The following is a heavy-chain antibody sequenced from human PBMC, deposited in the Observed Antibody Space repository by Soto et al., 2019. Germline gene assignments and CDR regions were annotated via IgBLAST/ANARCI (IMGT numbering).Heavy chain of an antibody. CDR2: ITGSGGDT. J-gene: IGHJ1*01. D-gene: IGHD6-13*01. Sequence: HPGGSLRLSCAASGFTFSSYAMSWVRQAPGKGLEWVSLITGSGGDTYYADSVKARFTISSDNSRNTLYLQMNSLRAEDTAVYYCAKAACSSWGTEHFQHWGQGTLVTVSS. V-gene: IGHV3-23*01. CDR3: AKAACSSWGTEHFQH. CDR1: GFTFSSYA.